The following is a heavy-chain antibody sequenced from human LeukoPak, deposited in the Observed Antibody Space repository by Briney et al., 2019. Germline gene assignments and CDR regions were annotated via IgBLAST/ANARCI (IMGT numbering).Heavy chain of an antibody. CDR1: GFTFSSYE. CDR3: ATLVSTRYYFDY. CDR2: IYHSGIT. Sequence: GSLRLSCAASGFTFSSYEMNWVRQAPGKGLEWIGNIYHSGITYYNHFNSSLKSRVTISRDTSKNQFSLRLTSVTAADTAVYFCATLVSTRYYFDYWGQGTLVTVSS. J-gene: IGHJ4*02. D-gene: IGHD5/OR15-5a*01. V-gene: IGHV4-38-2*01.